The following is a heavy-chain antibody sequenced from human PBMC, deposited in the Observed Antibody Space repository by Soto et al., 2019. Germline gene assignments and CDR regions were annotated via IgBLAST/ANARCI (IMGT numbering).Heavy chain of an antibody. CDR3: ARFSGSYYYAMDV. Sequence: SETLSLTCAVYCVSFSGYYWSWIRQPPGKGLEWIGEINHSGSTNYNPSLKSRVTISVDTSKNQFSLLLSSVTAADTALYYCARFSGSYYYAMDVWGQGSTVT. J-gene: IGHJ6*02. V-gene: IGHV4-34*01. CDR2: INHSGST. D-gene: IGHD6-19*01. CDR1: CVSFSGYY.